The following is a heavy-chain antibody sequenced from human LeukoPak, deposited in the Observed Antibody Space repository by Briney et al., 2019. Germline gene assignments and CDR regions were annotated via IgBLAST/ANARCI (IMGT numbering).Heavy chain of an antibody. CDR1: GYRFKSYW. Sequence: PWESLKILCKGSGYRFKSYWNGRVPQMPRKALEWMGIIYPGDSDTRYSPSFQGQVAISADKSISTAYLQWSSLKGSDTAMYYCARRLVGATRDNWFDRWGQGTLVTVSS. D-gene: IGHD1-26*01. V-gene: IGHV5-51*01. CDR3: ARRLVGATRDNWFDR. J-gene: IGHJ5*02. CDR2: IYPGDSDT.